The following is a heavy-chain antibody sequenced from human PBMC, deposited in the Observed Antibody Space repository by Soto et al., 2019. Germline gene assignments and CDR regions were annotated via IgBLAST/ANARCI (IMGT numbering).Heavy chain of an antibody. CDR1: GYTFTSYG. CDR2: ISAYNVNT. Sequence: QVQLVQSGAEVKKPGASVKVSCKASGYTFTSYGINWVRQAPGQGVEWMGWISAYNVNTNYAQSLQARVTMSTDTSTSTAYMELRSLRSDDTAVYYCARESDYYGSGSYYLPDYWGQGTLVTVSS. D-gene: IGHD3-10*01. V-gene: IGHV1-18*01. J-gene: IGHJ4*02. CDR3: ARESDYYGSGSYYLPDY.